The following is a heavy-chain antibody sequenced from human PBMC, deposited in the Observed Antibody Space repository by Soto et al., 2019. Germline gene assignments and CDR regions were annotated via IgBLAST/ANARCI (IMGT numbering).Heavy chain of an antibody. CDR1: GFSVRALGVG. V-gene: IGHV2-5*01. J-gene: IGHJ4*02. CDR3: AHDPWGAVPDY. CDR2: IYWNDDK. Sequence: QITLKESGPTLVKPTQTLTLTCALSGFSVRALGVGVGWIRQPPGKALEWLTIIYWNDDKLYRPSLQSRLTITKDTSKNQVVLTMSNMDPVDTATYYCAHDPWGAVPDYWGQGTPVTVSS. D-gene: IGHD3-16*01.